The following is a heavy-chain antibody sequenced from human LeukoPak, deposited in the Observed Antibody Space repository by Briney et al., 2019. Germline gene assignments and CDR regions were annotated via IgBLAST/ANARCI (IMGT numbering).Heavy chain of an antibody. CDR3: ARFVMATEDFDY. J-gene: IGHJ4*02. V-gene: IGHV4-4*07. D-gene: IGHD5-24*01. Sequence: SESLSLTCTVSGGSISSYYWTWIRQPAGKGLEWIGRTHTSGSTNYNPSLKSRVTMSVDTSKNQFSLKLTSVTAADTAVYYCARFVMATEDFDYWGQGTLVTVSS. CDR2: THTSGST. CDR1: GGSISSYY.